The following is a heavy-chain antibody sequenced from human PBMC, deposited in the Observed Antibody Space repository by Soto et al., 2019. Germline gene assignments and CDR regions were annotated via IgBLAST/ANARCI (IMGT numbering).Heavy chain of an antibody. V-gene: IGHV3-9*01. D-gene: IGHD6-19*01. CDR2: ISWNSGSI. J-gene: IGHJ5*02. CDR3: AKDSSGWLGWFDP. Sequence: EVQLVESGGGLVQPGRSLRLSCAASGFTFDDYAMHWVRQAPGKGLEWVSGISWNSGSIGYADSVKGRFTISRDNAKNSLYLQMNSLRAEDTALYYCAKDSSGWLGWFDPWGQGTLVTVFS. CDR1: GFTFDDYA.